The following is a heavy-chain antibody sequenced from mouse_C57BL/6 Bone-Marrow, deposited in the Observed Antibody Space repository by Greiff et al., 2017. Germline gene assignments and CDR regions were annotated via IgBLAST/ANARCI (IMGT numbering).Heavy chain of an antibody. CDR2: ISSGSSTI. CDR3: ARGYYVDY. J-gene: IGHJ2*01. V-gene: IGHV5-17*01. Sequence: EVNVVESGGGLVKPGGSLQLSCAASGFTFSDYGMHWVRQAPEKGLEWVAYISSGSSTIYYADTVKVRFTISRDNAKNTLFLQMNSLRSEDTAMYYCARGYYVDYWGQGTTLTVSS. CDR1: GFTFSDYG.